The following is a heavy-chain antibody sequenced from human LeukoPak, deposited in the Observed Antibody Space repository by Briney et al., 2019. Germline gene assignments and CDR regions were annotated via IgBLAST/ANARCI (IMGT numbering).Heavy chain of an antibody. J-gene: IGHJ5*02. CDR2: ITGPGEGT. CDR3: ARDIPGWFDP. D-gene: IGHD1-14*01. CDR1: GFSFSDYA. Sequence: GGSLRLSCAASGFSFSDYAMSWVRQAPGKGLEWVSAITGPGEGTWYADSVQGRFTTSRDNAKNSLYLQMNSLRAEDTAVYYCARDIPGWFDPWGQGTLVTVSS. V-gene: IGHV3-23*01.